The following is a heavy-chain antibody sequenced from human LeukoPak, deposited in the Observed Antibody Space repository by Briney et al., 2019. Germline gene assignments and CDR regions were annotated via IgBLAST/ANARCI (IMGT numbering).Heavy chain of an antibody. Sequence: GGSLRLSCAASGFNFSSYAMSWVHQAPGKGLEWVSAISGSGGSTYYADSVKGRFTISRDNSKNTLYLQMNSLRAEDTAVYYCAKGGGYYDSGSYPFDPWGQGTLVTVSS. J-gene: IGHJ5*02. CDR3: AKGGGYYDSGSYPFDP. CDR2: ISGSGGST. CDR1: GFNFSSYA. V-gene: IGHV3-23*01. D-gene: IGHD3-10*01.